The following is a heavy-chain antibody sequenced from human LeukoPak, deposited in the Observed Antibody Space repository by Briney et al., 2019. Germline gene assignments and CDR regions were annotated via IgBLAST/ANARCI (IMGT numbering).Heavy chain of an antibody. V-gene: IGHV3-48*03. Sequence: GGSLRLSCAASGFTFSSYEMNWVRQAPGKGLEWVSYISSSGSTIYYADSVEGRFTISRDNAKNSLYLQMNSLRAEDTAVYDCARSSSWYGPFDYWGQGTLVTVSS. D-gene: IGHD6-13*01. CDR1: GFTFSSYE. CDR2: ISSSGSTI. J-gene: IGHJ4*02. CDR3: ARSSSWYGPFDY.